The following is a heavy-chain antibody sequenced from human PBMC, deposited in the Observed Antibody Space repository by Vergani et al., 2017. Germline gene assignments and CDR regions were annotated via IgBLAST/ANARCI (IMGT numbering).Heavy chain of an antibody. D-gene: IGHD6-13*01. Sequence: EVQLVESGGGLVQPGGSLRLSCAASGFTFSSYWMSWVRQAPGKGLEWVANRKQDGSEKYYVDSVKGRFTISRDNAKNSLYRQMNSLRAEDTAVYYCARDLGGNSWYPGGYYGMDVWGQGTTVTVSS. CDR3: ARDLGGNSWYPGGYYGMDV. CDR2: RKQDGSEK. V-gene: IGHV3-7*03. CDR1: GFTFSSYW. J-gene: IGHJ6*02.